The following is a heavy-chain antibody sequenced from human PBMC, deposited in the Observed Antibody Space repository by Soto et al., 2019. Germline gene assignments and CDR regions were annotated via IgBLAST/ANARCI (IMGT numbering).Heavy chain of an antibody. V-gene: IGHV3-30-3*01. CDR1: GFTFSSYA. CDR2: ISYDGSNK. J-gene: IGHJ3*02. D-gene: IGHD6-19*01. Sequence: AGGSLRLSCAASGFTFSSYAMHWVRQAPGKGLEWVAVISYDGSNKYYADSVKGRFTISRDNSKNTLYLQMNSLRAEDTAVYYCARDSVHSSGWHYHLRDAFDIWGQGTMVTVSS. CDR3: ARDSVHSSGWHYHLRDAFDI.